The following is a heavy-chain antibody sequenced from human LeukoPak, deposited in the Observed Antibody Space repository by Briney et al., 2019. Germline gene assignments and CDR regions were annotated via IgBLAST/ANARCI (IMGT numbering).Heavy chain of an antibody. V-gene: IGHV1-18*01. CDR1: GYTFTSYG. CDR2: ISTYNYNT. D-gene: IGHD5-18*01. Sequence: ASVKVSCKTSGYTFTSYGVSWVRQAPGQRLEWMGWISTYNYNTNYAQKFRGRVTLTKDTSTSTVYMELRSLRLDDTAIYYCARQVDTSMALPDYWGQGTLVTVSS. J-gene: IGHJ4*02. CDR3: ARQVDTSMALPDY.